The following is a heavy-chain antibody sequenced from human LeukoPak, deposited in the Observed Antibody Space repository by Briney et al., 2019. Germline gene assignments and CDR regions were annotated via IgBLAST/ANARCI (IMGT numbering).Heavy chain of an antibody. CDR1: GGSFSSSSYY. V-gene: IGHV4-39*01. CDR2: IYYSGST. CDR3: ARHSRIAAAGIGWFDP. Sequence: SETLSLTCTVSGGSFSSSSYYWGWIRQPPGKGLEWIGSIYYSGSTYYNPSLKSRVTISVDTSKNQSSLKLSSVTAADTAVYYGARHSRIAAAGIGWFDPWGQGTLVTVSS. J-gene: IGHJ5*02. D-gene: IGHD6-13*01.